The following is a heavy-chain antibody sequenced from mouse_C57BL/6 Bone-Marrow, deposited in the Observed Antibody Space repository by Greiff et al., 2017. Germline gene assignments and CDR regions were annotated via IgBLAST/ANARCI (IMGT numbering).Heavy chain of an antibody. J-gene: IGHJ1*03. CDR2: INPNNGGT. CDR1: GYTFTDYY. D-gene: IGHD1-1*01. CDR3: ARGTNYYGSSWYFDV. V-gene: IGHV1-26*01. Sequence: LVEPGASVKISCKASGYTFTDYYMNWVKQSHGKSLEWIGDINPNNGGTSYNQKFKGKATLTVDKSSSTAYMELRSLTSEDSAVYYCARGTNYYGSSWYFDVWGTGTTVTVSS.